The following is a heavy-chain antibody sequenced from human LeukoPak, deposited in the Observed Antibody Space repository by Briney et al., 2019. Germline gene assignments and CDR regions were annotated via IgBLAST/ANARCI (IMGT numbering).Heavy chain of an antibody. V-gene: IGHV3-23*01. D-gene: IGHD2-15*01. CDR1: GFTFSNYA. CDR2: ISGSGDAT. Sequence: GSLRVSCAASGFTFSNYAMSWVRQAPGKGLEWVSGISGSGDATWYADSVKGRFTISRDNSKNTVNLQMNSLRPEDTAVYYCAKCSGGSCYASGAFDYWGQGTLVTVSS. J-gene: IGHJ4*02. CDR3: AKCSGGSCYASGAFDY.